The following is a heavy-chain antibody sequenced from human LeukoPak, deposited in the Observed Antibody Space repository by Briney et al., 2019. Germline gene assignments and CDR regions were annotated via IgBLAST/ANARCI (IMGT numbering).Heavy chain of an antibody. CDR1: GFTFSSYS. J-gene: IGHJ6*03. CDR2: ISSSSSTI. V-gene: IGHV3-48*04. D-gene: IGHD5/OR15-5a*01. CDR3: ARNPPKFVSRYYYYMDV. Sequence: PGGSLRLSYAASGFTFSSYSMNWVRQAPGKGLEWVSYISSSSSTIYYADSVKGRFTISRDNAKHSLYLQMNSLRAEDTAVYYCARNPPKFVSRYYYYMDVWGKGTTVTVSS.